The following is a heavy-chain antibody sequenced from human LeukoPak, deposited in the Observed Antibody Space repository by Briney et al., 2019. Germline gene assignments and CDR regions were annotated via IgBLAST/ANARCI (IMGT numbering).Heavy chain of an antibody. V-gene: IGHV3-15*01. Sequence: GGSLRLSCAASGITFSKVWMSWVRQAPGKGLEWVGRIKRIIDGGTTDYAAPVKGRFTVSRDDSINTLYLQMSSLKTEDTAVYYCAAQGGSGDLRYWGQGTLVTVSS. CDR3: AAQGGSGDLRY. J-gene: IGHJ4*02. CDR1: GITFSKVW. CDR2: IKRIIDGGTT. D-gene: IGHD4-17*01.